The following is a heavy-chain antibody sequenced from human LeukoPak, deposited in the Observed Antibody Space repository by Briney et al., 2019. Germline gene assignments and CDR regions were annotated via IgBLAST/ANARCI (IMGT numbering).Heavy chain of an antibody. CDR1: GYSISSGYC. V-gene: IGHV4-38-2*02. J-gene: IGHJ3*02. Sequence: SETLSLTWAVSGYSISSGYCWGWIRQPPGKGLEWIGSIYHSGSTYYNPSLKSRVTISVDTSKNQFSLKLSSVTAADTAVYYCARDSGYSYGDDAFDIWGQGTMVTVSS. CDR3: ARDSGYSYGDDAFDI. CDR2: IYHSGST. D-gene: IGHD5-18*01.